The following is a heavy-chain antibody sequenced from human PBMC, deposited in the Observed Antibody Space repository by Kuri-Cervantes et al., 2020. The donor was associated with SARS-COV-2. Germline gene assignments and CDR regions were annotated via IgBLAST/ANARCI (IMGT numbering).Heavy chain of an antibody. CDR3: ARSGYYSRGVTYYYMDV. CDR2: INHSGST. V-gene: IGHV4-34*01. Sequence: ESLKISCAVYGGSFSGYYWSWIRQPPGKGLEWIGEINHSGSTNYNPPLKSRVTISVDTSKNQFSLKLSSVTAADTAVYYCARSGYYSRGVTYYYMDVWDKGTTVTVSS. J-gene: IGHJ6*03. CDR1: GGSFSGYY. D-gene: IGHD3-22*01.